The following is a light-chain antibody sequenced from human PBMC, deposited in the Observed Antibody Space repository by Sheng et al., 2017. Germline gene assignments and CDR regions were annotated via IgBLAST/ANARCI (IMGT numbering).Light chain of an antibody. J-gene: IGLJ2*01. Sequence: SYELTQPPSVSVSPGQTARITCSGDALPRQYAYWYQQKPGQAPVLLIYKDNERPSGIPERFSGSSSGTTVTLTISGVQAEDEADYHCQSADSSGDYVVFGGRDQAERP. CDR3: QSADSSGDYVV. CDR2: KDN. V-gene: IGLV3-25*03. CDR1: ALPRQY.